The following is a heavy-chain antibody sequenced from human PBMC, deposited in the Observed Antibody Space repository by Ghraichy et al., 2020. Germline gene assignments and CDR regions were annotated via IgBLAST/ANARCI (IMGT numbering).Heavy chain of an antibody. D-gene: IGHD5-12*01. J-gene: IGHJ4*02. CDR3: ARDDSGYEGNPADY. CDR2: INPNSGGT. V-gene: IGHV1-2*02. CDR1: GYTFTGYY. Sequence: ASVKVSCKASGYTFTGYYMHWVRQAPGQGLEWMGWINPNSGGTNYAQKFQGRVTMTRDTSISTAYMELSRLRSDDTAVYYCARDDSGYEGNPADYWGQGTLVTVAS.